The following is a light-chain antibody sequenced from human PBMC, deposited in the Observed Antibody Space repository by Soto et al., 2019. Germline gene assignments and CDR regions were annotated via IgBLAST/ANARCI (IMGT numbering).Light chain of an antibody. CDR3: MQALQTPLT. CDR1: CSLQHSNGDNY. CDR2: LVS. Sequence: IEITQSPLSLSFTPREPPSISSRSNCSLQHSNGDNYLEWYLQKPGQSPQLLIYLVSNRASGVPERFSGSGSGTDFTLKISRVEAEDVGHYYCMQALQTPLTFGQGTRLEIK. V-gene: IGKV2-28*01. J-gene: IGKJ5*01.